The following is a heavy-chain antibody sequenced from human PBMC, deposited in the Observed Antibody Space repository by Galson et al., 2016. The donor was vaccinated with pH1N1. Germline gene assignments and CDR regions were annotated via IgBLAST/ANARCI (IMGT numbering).Heavy chain of an antibody. CDR1: GYRFPSSW. D-gene: IGHD4-17*01. Sequence: QSGAEVKKPGESLKIPCKGSGYRFPSSWIGWVRQMPGKGLEWMGIIYLGGSLIRYRPSFQGQVTISADKSVNIVYLEWVSLKASDTAMYYCARQNDYGDYRGDAFDIWGQGTMVTVSS. CDR3: ARQNDYGDYRGDAFDI. J-gene: IGHJ3*02. CDR2: IYLGGSLI. V-gene: IGHV5-51*01.